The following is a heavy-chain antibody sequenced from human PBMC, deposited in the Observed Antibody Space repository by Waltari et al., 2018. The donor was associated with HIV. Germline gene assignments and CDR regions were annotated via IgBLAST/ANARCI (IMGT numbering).Heavy chain of an antibody. J-gene: IGHJ2*01. D-gene: IGHD3-9*01. V-gene: IGHV4-61*02. CDR1: GGSITRGSYY. Sequence: QVQLQESGPGLVKPSQTLSLTCTVSGGSITRGSYYWLWIRQPAGKGLEWIGRVYISGSANYNPSLRSRVTMSLDTSKNQFSLKLSSVTAADTAVYYCARGLDILTGYYHWFSDLWGRGTLVTVSS. CDR3: ARGLDILTGYYHWFSDL. CDR2: VYISGSA.